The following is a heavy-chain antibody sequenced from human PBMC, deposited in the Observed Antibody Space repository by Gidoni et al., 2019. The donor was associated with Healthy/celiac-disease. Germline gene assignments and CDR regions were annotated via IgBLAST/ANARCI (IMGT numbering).Heavy chain of an antibody. CDR3: AHTDRVPWGNYGMDV. CDR2: IYWDDDK. J-gene: IGHJ6*02. Sequence: QITLKESGPTLVKPTQTLTLPCTSSGFSLSTSGVGVGWIRQPPGKALEWLALIYWDDDKRYSPSLKSRLTITKDTSKNQVVLTMTNMDPVDTATYYCAHTDRVPWGNYGMDVWGQGTTVTVSS. CDR1: GFSLSTSGVG. D-gene: IGHD7-27*01. V-gene: IGHV2-5*02.